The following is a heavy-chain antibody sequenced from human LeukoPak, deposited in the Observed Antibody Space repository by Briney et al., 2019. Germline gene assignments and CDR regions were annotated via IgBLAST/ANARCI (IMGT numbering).Heavy chain of an antibody. D-gene: IGHD2-21*01. J-gene: IGHJ4*02. V-gene: IGHV3-21*01. CDR3: ARDLFQQYYFDY. Sequence: PGGSLRLSCAASGFTFSSYTMNWVRQAPGKGLEWVSSITRTSNYIYYADSVKGRFTISRDNAKNSLFLQMNSLRAEDTAVYYCARDLFQQYYFDYWGQGTLVTVSS. CDR1: GFTFSSYT. CDR2: ITRTSNYI.